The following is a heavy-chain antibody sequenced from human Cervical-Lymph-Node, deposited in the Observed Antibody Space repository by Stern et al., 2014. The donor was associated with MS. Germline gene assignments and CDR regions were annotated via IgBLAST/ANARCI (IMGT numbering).Heavy chain of an antibody. CDR2: RWYDGSNK. CDR3: ARAYSGSYYEPFDY. J-gene: IGHJ4*02. D-gene: IGHD1-26*01. CDR1: GFTFSSYG. Sequence: MQLVESGGGVVQPGRSLRLSCAASGFTFSSYGMHWVRQAPGKGLECVAVRWYDGSNKYYADAVKGRFTISRDNSKNTLYLQRNSLRAEDTAVYYCARAYSGSYYEPFDYWGQGTLVTVSS. V-gene: IGHV3-33*01.